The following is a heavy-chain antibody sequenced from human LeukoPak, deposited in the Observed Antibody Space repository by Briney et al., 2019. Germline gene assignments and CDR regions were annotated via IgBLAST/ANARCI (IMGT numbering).Heavy chain of an antibody. D-gene: IGHD3-16*02. V-gene: IGHV4-31*03. CDR3: ARFTFGGVIVFDY. CDR2: IYYSGST. Sequence: PSQALSLTCTVSGGSISSGGYYWSWIRQHPGKGLEWIGYIYYSGSTYYNPSLKSRVTISLDTSKNQFSLKLSSVTAADTAVYYCARFTFGGVIVFDYWGQGTLVTVSS. J-gene: IGHJ4*02. CDR1: GGSISSGGYY.